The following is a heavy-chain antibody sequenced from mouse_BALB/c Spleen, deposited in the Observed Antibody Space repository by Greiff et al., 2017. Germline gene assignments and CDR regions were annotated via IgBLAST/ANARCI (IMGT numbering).Heavy chain of an antibody. D-gene: IGHD2-10*01. CDR2: IWSDGST. CDR1: GFSLTSYG. J-gene: IGHJ4*01. V-gene: IGHV2-6-2*01. CDR3: ARHGLLSGAMDY. Sequence: VQLQQSGPDLVAPSQSLSITCTVSGFSLTSYGVHWVRQPPGKGLEWLVVIWSDGSTTYNSALKSRLSISKDNSKSQVFLKMNSLQTDDTAMYYCARHGLLSGAMDYWGQGTSVTVSS.